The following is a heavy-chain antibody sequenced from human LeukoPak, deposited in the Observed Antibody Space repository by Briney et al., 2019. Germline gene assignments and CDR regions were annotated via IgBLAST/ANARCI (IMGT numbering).Heavy chain of an antibody. D-gene: IGHD3-22*01. J-gene: IGHJ3*02. Sequence: SQTLSLTCAISGDXVSSNSAAWNWIRQSPSRGLEWLGRTYYRSRWYNDYAVSVKSRITINPDTSKNQFSLQLNSVTPEDTAVYYCARVTSWGVYYYDSSGYYGAFDIWGQGTMVTVSS. CDR1: GDXVSSNSAA. CDR2: TYYRSRWYN. V-gene: IGHV6-1*01. CDR3: ARVTSWGVYYYDSSGYYGAFDI.